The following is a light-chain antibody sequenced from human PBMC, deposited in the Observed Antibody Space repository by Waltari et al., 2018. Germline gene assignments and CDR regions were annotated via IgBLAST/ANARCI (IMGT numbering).Light chain of an antibody. J-gene: IGKJ5*01. CDR1: QTISSY. V-gene: IGKV1-39*01. Sequence: DIQMTQSPSPLSASIGDRVPITCRASQTISSYLNWYQQKPGKAPKLLIYAASSLQSGVPLRFSGSGSGTDFTLSISSLQPEDSATYYCQQSYSVLFTFGQGTRLEIK. CDR2: AAS. CDR3: QQSYSVLFT.